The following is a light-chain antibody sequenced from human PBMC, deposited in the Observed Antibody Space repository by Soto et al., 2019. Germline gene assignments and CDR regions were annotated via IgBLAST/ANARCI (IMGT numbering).Light chain of an antibody. CDR1: QSVGSNY. Sequence: EIVLTQSPGTLSLSPGERATLSCRASQSVGSNYLAWYQQKPGQAPRLLIYGASSRASGIPDRFSSSGSGTDFTLTISRLEPEDFAVYYCQQYGSSPPYTLGQGTKLEIK. J-gene: IGKJ2*01. CDR2: GAS. CDR3: QQYGSSPPYT. V-gene: IGKV3-20*01.